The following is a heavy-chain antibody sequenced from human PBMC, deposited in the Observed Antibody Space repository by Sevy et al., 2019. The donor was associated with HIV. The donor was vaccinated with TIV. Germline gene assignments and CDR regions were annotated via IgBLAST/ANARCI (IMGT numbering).Heavy chain of an antibody. D-gene: IGHD3-22*01. CDR1: GFTFSSYS. CDR3: ARERKMSDSSGYYFHFDY. CDR2: ISRSSSTI. J-gene: IGHJ4*02. Sequence: GESLKISCAASGFTFSSYSMNWVRQAPGKGLEWVSYISRSSSTIYYADSVKDRFTISRDNAKNSLYLQMNSLRDEDTAVYYCARERKMSDSSGYYFHFDYWGQGTLVTVSS. V-gene: IGHV3-48*02.